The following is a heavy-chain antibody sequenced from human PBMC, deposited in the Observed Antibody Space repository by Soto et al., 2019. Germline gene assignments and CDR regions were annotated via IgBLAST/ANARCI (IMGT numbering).Heavy chain of an antibody. CDR3: ARGNSGSYRSMDYYYGMDV. J-gene: IGHJ6*02. D-gene: IGHD1-26*01. CDR1: GFTFSSYW. CDR2: INSDGSST. Sequence: GGSLRLSCAASGFTFSSYWMHWVRQAPGKXLVWVSRINSDGSSTSYADSVKGRFTISRDNAKNTLYLQMNSLRAEDTAVYYCARGNSGSYRSMDYYYGMDVWGQGTTVTVSS. V-gene: IGHV3-74*01.